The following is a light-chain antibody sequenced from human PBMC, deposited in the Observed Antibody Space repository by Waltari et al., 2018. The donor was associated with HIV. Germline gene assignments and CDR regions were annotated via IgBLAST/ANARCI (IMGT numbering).Light chain of an antibody. Sequence: QSVLTQPPSVSAAPGKKVTISCSGSSSNIANNYVSWYQQLPGTAPKLLIYDNNKRPSGIPDRFSGSKSGTSATLGITGLQTGDEADYYCGTWDSSLSAEVFGTGTKVTVL. J-gene: IGLJ1*01. CDR2: DNN. V-gene: IGLV1-51*01. CDR1: SSNIANNY. CDR3: GTWDSSLSAEV.